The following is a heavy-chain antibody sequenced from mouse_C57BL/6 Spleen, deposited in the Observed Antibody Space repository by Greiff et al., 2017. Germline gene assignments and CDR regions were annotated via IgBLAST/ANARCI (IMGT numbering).Heavy chain of an antibody. CDR3: ARQNWDAFAY. J-gene: IGHJ3*01. D-gene: IGHD4-1*01. CDR2: ISGGGGNT. Sequence: EVQRVESGGGLVKPGGSLKLSCAASGFTFSSYTMSWVRQTPEKRLEWVATISGGGGNTYYPDSVKGRFTISRDNAKNTLYLQMSSLRSEDTALYYCARQNWDAFAYWGQGTLVTVSA. CDR1: GFTFSSYT. V-gene: IGHV5-9*01.